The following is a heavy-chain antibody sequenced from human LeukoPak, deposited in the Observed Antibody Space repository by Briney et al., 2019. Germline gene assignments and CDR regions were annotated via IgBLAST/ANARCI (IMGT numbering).Heavy chain of an antibody. CDR2: IDPSDSYT. D-gene: IGHD3-10*01. CDR3: ARQGTPASKLWFGELYNWFDP. CDR1: GYSFTSYW. Sequence: GESLKISCKGSGYSFTSYWISWVRQMPGKGLEWMGRIDPSDSYTNYSPSFQGHVTISADKSISTAYLQWSSLKASDTAMYYGARQGTPASKLWFGELYNWFDPWGQGTLVTVSS. V-gene: IGHV5-10-1*01. J-gene: IGHJ5*02.